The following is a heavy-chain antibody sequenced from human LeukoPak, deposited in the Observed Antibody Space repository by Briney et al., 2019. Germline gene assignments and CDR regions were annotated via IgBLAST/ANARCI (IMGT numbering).Heavy chain of an antibody. V-gene: IGHV4-59*01. J-gene: IGHJ2*01. D-gene: IGHD5-18*01. CDR3: ARGGGIQLWSRYFDL. CDR2: IYYSGST. Sequence: SETLSLTCTVSGGSISSYYWSWIRQPPGKGLEWIGYIYYSGSTNYNPSLKSRVTISVDTSKNQFSLKLSSVTAADTAVYYCARGGGIQLWSRYFDLWGRGTLVTVSS. CDR1: GGSISSYY.